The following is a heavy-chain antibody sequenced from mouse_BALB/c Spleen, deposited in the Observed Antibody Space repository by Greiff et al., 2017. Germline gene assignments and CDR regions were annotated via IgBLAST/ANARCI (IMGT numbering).Heavy chain of an antibody. V-gene: IGHV2-6-7*01. J-gene: IGHJ3*01. CDR2: IWGDGST. CDR3: ARDRGYDYDGAWFAY. D-gene: IGHD2-4*01. Sequence: VQLVESGPGLVAPSQSLSITCTVSGFSLTGYGVNWVRQPPGKGLEWLGMIWGDGSTDYNSALKSRLSISKDNSKSQVFLKMNSLQTDDTARYYCARDRGYDYDGAWFAYWGQGTLVTVSA. CDR1: GFSLTGYG.